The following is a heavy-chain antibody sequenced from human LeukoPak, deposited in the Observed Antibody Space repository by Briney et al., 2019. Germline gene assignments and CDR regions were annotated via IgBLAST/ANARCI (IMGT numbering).Heavy chain of an antibody. CDR3: ARSQYSSSWYRDYYYGMDV. CDR1: GGTFSSYA. D-gene: IGHD6-13*01. CDR2: IIPIFGTA. Sequence: SVKVSCKASGGTFSSYAISWVRQAPGQGLEWMGGIIPIFGTANYAQKFQGRVTITADESTSTAYMELSSLRSEDTAVYYCARSQYSSSWYRDYYYGMDVWGQGTTVTVS. V-gene: IGHV1-69*13. J-gene: IGHJ6*02.